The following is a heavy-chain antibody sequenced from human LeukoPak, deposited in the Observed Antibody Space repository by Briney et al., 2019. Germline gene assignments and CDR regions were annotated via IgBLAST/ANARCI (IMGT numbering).Heavy chain of an antibody. V-gene: IGHV1-69*05. J-gene: IGHJ3*02. CDR3: ARAGVTMIKEVHWNDAFDI. CDR2: IIPIFGTA. D-gene: IGHD3-22*01. CDR1: GGTFSSYA. Sequence: SVKVSCKASGGTFSSYAISWVRQAPGQGLEWMGGIIPIFGTANYAQKFQGRVTITTDESTSTAYMELSSLRSEDTAVYYCARAGVTMIKEVHWNDAFDIWGQGTMVTVSS.